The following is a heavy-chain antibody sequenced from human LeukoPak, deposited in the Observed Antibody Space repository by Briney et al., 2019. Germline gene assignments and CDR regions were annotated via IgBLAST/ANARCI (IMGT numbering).Heavy chain of an antibody. V-gene: IGHV4-59*01. J-gene: IGHJ3*02. CDR3: ARWGESGDSVVHAFDI. CDR2: GHHSGTT. Sequence: PSETLSLTRTVSGASITSYYWNWMRQSPGKGLEWIGYGHHSGTTNYNPSLESRGTISVDTSKNQFSLKLSSVSAADTAVYYCARWGESGDSVVHAFDIWGRGTMVTVSS. CDR1: GASITSYY. D-gene: IGHD2-21*02.